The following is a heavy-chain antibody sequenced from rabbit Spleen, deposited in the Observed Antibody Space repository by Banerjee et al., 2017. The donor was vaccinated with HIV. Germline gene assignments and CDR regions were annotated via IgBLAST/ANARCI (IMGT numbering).Heavy chain of an antibody. CDR2: IYAAKGST. V-gene: IGHV1S7*01. CDR3: ARAIVPWLGLTRLDL. D-gene: IGHD4-1*01. Sequence: QSLEESGGGLVQPGGSLTLSCKASGIDFTEYYITWVRQAPGKGLEWIGIIYAAKGSTDYASWVNGRFTISSDNAQSTVDLKMTSLTAADTATYFCARAIVPWLGLTRLDLRGQGTLVTVS. J-gene: IGHJ3*01. CDR1: GIDFTEYY.